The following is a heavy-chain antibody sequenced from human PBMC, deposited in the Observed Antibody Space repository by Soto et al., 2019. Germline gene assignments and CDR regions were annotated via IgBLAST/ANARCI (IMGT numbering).Heavy chain of an antibody. J-gene: IGHJ4*02. CDR2: IDPSDSQT. D-gene: IGHD3-22*01. Sequence: PGESLKISCNGSGYSFAVYWITWVRQKPGKGLEWMGRIDPSDSQTYYSPSFRGHVTISATKSITTVFLQWSSLRASDTAMYYCVRQIYDSDTGPNFQYYFDSWGQGTPVTVSS. CDR1: GYSFAVYW. CDR3: VRQIYDSDTGPNFQYYFDS. V-gene: IGHV5-10-1*01.